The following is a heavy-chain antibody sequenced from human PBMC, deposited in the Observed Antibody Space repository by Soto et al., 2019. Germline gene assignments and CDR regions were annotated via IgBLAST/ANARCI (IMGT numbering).Heavy chain of an antibody. CDR2: ISWNSGSI. CDR1: GFTFDDYA. Sequence: SLRLACTASGFTFDDYAMHWVRQAPGKGLEWVSVISWNSGSIGYADSVKVRFTISRDNAKNSLYLQMNSLRAEDTALYYCATHYYYDSSGYYPFDYWGQGTLVTVSS. D-gene: IGHD3-22*01. CDR3: ATHYYYDSSGYYPFDY. V-gene: IGHV3-9*01. J-gene: IGHJ4*02.